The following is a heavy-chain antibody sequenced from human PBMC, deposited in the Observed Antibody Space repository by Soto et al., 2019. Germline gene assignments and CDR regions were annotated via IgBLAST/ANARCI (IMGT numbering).Heavy chain of an antibody. CDR1: GGTFSSYA. J-gene: IGHJ4*02. V-gene: IGHV1-69*12. D-gene: IGHD2-8*01. CDR3: ARDEADCTNGVCLGY. CDR2: IIPIFGTA. Sequence: QVQLVQSGAEVEKPVSSVKVSCKASGGTFSSYAISWVRQAPGQGLELMGGIIPIFGTANYAQKFQGRVTITADESTSTAYMELSSLRSEDTAVYYCARDEADCTNGVCLGYWGQGTLVTVSS.